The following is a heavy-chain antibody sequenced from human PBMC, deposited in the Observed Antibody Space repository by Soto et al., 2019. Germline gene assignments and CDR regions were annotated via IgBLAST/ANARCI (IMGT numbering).Heavy chain of an antibody. J-gene: IGHJ3*02. V-gene: IGHV1-8*01. CDR2: MNPNSGNT. CDR3: ASPARNYDFWSGYSFDI. CDR1: GYTFTSYD. D-gene: IGHD3-3*01. Sequence: GASVKVSCKASGYTFTSYDINWVRQATGQGPEWMGWMNPNSGNTGYAQKFQGRVTMTRNTSISTAYMELSSLRSEDTAVYYCASPARNYDFWSGYSFDIWGQGTMVTVSS.